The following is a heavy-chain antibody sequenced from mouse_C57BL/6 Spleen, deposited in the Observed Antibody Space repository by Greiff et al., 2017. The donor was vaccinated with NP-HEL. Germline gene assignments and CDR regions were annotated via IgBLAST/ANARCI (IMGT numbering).Heavy chain of an antibody. V-gene: IGHV2-6-1*01. CDR1: GFSLTSYG. Sequence: VMLVESGPGLVAPSQSLSITCTVSGFSLTSYGVHWVRQPPGKGLEWLVVIWSDGSTTYNSALKSRLSISKDNSKSQVFLKMNSLQTDDTAMYYCARHGTMVTTGAAWFAYWGQGTLVTVSA. J-gene: IGHJ3*01. CDR3: ARHGTMVTTGAAWFAY. CDR2: IWSDGST. D-gene: IGHD2-2*01.